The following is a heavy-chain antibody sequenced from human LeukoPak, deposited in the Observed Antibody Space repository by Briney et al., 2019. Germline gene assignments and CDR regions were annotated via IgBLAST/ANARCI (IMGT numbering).Heavy chain of an antibody. V-gene: IGHV4-39*01. Sequence: NPSETLSLTCTVSGGSISSTSYYWGWIRQPPGKGLEWIGSINYSGITYCNPSLKSRVTISVDTSKNQFSLKLSSVTAADTAVYYCARVDIVVVPSANFDCWGQGTLVTVSS. D-gene: IGHD2-2*01. CDR3: ARVDIVVVPSANFDC. J-gene: IGHJ4*02. CDR1: GGSISSTSYY. CDR2: INYSGIT.